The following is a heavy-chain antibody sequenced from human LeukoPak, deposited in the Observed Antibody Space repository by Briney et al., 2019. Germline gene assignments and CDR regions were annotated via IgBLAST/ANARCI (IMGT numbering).Heavy chain of an antibody. CDR3: AKWKYSNSDIDDY. D-gene: IGHD6-6*01. CDR1: GFDFSGAY. J-gene: IGHJ4*02. Sequence: GGSLRLSCAASGFDFSGAYMNWVRQVPGKGLEWVSVISGSGDNTYYADSVKGRFTISRDNSKNMLYLQMNSLRAEDTAVYYCAKWKYSNSDIDDYWGQGTLVTVSS. V-gene: IGHV3-23*01. CDR2: ISGSGDNT.